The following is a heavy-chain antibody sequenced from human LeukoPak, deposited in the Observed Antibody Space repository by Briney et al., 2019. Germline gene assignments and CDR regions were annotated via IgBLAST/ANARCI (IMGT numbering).Heavy chain of an antibody. V-gene: IGHV4-34*01. CDR3: ARDRPRRHYCSGSTSCYRGFTIDY. CDR2: IYYSGST. D-gene: IGHD2-2*02. CDR1: GGSFSGYY. Sequence: SGTLSLTCAVYGGSFSGYYWSWIRQPPGKGLEWIGYIYYSGSTYYNPSLKSRVTISVDTSKNQFSLKLSPVTAADTAVYYCARDRPRRHYCSGSTSCYRGFTIDYWGQGTLVTVSS. J-gene: IGHJ4*02.